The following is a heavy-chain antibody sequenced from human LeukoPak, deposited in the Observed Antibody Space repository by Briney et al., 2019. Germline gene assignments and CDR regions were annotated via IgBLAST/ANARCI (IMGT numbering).Heavy chain of an antibody. Sequence: SETLSLTCAVYGGSFSGYYWSWIRQPPGKGLEWIGEINHSGSTNYNPSLKSRVTISVDTSKNQFSLKLSSVTAADTAVYYCARGFLGGSTSCLWGQGTLVTVSS. J-gene: IGHJ4*02. CDR1: GGSFSGYY. CDR3: ARGFLGGSTSCL. D-gene: IGHD2-2*01. CDR2: INHSGST. V-gene: IGHV4-34*01.